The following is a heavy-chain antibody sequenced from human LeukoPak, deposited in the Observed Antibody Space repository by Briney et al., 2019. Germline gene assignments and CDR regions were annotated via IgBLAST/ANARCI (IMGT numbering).Heavy chain of an antibody. CDR1: GYTFTSYG. Sequence: ASVKVSCKASGYTFTSYGISWVRQAPGQGLEWMGWISAYNGNTNYAQKLQGRVTMTTDTSTSTAYMELRSLRSDDTAVYYCARETPGYCNSTSCYAHYYGMDVWGQGTTVTVSS. CDR2: ISAYNGNT. J-gene: IGHJ6*02. V-gene: IGHV1-18*01. CDR3: ARETPGYCNSTSCYAHYYGMDV. D-gene: IGHD2-2*01.